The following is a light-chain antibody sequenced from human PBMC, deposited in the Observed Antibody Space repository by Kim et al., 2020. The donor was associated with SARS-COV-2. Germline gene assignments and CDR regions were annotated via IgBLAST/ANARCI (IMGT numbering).Light chain of an antibody. Sequence: SVSPGERATLSCTASQTISVNLAWYQHKPGQAPRLLIYGASTRATGVPARFSASGSGTDFTLTIGSLQSEDFAVYYCQQYNDWPPRFTFGQGTKLDI. J-gene: IGKJ2*01. CDR2: GAS. CDR1: QTISVN. V-gene: IGKV3-15*01. CDR3: QQYNDWPPRFT.